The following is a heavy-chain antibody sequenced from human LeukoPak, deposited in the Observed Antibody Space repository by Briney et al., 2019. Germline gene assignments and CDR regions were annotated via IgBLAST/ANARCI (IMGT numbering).Heavy chain of an antibody. D-gene: IGHD3-3*01. V-gene: IGHV4-59*08. CDR1: GGSISSYY. J-gene: IGHJ3*02. Sequence: SETLSLTCTVSGGSISSYYWSWIRQPPGKGLEWIGYIYYSGSTNYNPSLKSRVTISVDTSKNQFSLKLSSVTAADTAVYYCARWDRGITIFGVVPYDAFDIWGQGTMVTVSS. CDR3: ARWDRGITIFGVVPYDAFDI. CDR2: IYYSGST.